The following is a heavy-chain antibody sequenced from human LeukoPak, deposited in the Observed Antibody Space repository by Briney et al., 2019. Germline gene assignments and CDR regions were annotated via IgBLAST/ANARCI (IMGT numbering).Heavy chain of an antibody. CDR3: AKVPHSWGLFDS. J-gene: IGHJ4*02. CDR2: IRDDGSTR. V-gene: IGHV3-30*02. CDR1: GFTFSRFG. Sequence: GGSLRLSCAASGFTFSRFGLHWVRQAPGKGLEWVAFIRDDGSTRYYTDSVKGRFTVSRDNSKNTLYLQMDSLRTEDTAVYYCAKVPHSWGLFDSWGQGTLVTVSS. D-gene: IGHD3-16*01.